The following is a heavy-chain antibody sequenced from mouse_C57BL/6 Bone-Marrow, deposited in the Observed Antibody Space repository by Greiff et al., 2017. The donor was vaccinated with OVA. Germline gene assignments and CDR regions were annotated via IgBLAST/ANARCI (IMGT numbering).Heavy chain of an antibody. D-gene: IGHD1-1*01. V-gene: IGHV1-61*01. CDR2: IYPSDSET. CDR3: ARGITVVASDY. CDR1: GYTFTSYW. J-gene: IGHJ2*01. Sequence: QVQLQQPGAELVRPGSSVKLSCKASGYTFTSYWMDWVKQRPGQGLEWIGNIYPSDSETHYNQKFKDKATLTVDKSSSTAYMQLSSLTSEDSAVYYCARGITVVASDYWGQGTTLTVSS.